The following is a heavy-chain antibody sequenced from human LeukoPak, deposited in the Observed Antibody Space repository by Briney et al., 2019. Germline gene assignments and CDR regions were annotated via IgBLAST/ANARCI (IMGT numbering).Heavy chain of an antibody. CDR3: ARGPNYDILTGSNPFDP. J-gene: IGHJ5*02. V-gene: IGHV4-59*01. CDR1: GGSISSYY. D-gene: IGHD3-9*01. Sequence: SETLSLTCTVSGGSISSYYWSWIRQPPGKGLEWIGYIYYSGSTNYNPSLKSRVTMSVDTSKNQFSLKLSSVTAADTAVYYCARGPNYDILTGSNPFDPWGQGTLVTVSS. CDR2: IYYSGST.